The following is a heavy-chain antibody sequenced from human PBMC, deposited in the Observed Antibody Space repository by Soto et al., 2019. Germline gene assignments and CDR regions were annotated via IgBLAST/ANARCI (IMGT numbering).Heavy chain of an antibody. J-gene: IGHJ6*03. CDR2: IKQDGSEK. Sequence: GGSQRLSCAASGFTFSSYGRSWVRQAPGKGLEWVANIKQDGSEKYYVDSVKGRFTISRDNAKNSLYLQMNSLRAEDTAVYYCARYGISMLYYYYYYMDVWGKGTTVTVSS. V-gene: IGHV3-7*01. CDR3: ARYGISMLYYYYYYMDV. D-gene: IGHD2-8*01. CDR1: GFTFSSYG.